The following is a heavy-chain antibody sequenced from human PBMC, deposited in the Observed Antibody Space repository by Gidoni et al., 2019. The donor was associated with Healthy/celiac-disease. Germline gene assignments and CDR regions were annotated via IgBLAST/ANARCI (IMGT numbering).Heavy chain of an antibody. V-gene: IGHV4-39*01. Sequence: QLQLQESGPGLVKPSETLSLTCTVSGGSISSSSYYWGWIRQPPGKGLEWIGSIYYSGSTYYNPSLKSRVTISVDTSKNQFSLKLSSVTAADTAVYYCARHFIAAAAPFDYWGQGTLVTVSS. D-gene: IGHD6-13*01. CDR2: IYYSGST. CDR1: GGSISSSSYY. J-gene: IGHJ4*02. CDR3: ARHFIAAAAPFDY.